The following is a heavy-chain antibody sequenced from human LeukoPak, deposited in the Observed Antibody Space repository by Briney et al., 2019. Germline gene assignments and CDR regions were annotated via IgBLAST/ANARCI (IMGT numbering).Heavy chain of an antibody. CDR1: GFTFSNYG. Sequence: GGSLRLSCTASGFTFSNYGMHWVRQAPGKGLEWVAVISYDGSNKYYADSVKGRFTISRDNSKNTLYLQMNSLRAEDTAVYYCAKDKGGYCSSTSCGYYGMDVWGQGTTVTVSS. D-gene: IGHD2-2*03. V-gene: IGHV3-30*18. CDR2: ISYDGSNK. CDR3: AKDKGGYCSSTSCGYYGMDV. J-gene: IGHJ6*02.